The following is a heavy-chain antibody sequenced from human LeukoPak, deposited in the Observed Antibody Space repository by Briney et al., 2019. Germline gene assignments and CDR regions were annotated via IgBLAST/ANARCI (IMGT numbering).Heavy chain of an antibody. V-gene: IGHV3-23*01. CDR2: ISGSVVST. Sequence: GGCLRLFYAASGFTFGSYAMSCVRQASRKGLEWVSAISGSVVSTYYADSVKGRFTSSRDNSRKKLYLQMRGLRVADTAVYYCAKGGVFGAFDIWGQGTMVTVSS. J-gene: IGHJ3*02. CDR1: GFTFGSYA. D-gene: IGHD3-3*01. CDR3: AKGGVFGAFDI.